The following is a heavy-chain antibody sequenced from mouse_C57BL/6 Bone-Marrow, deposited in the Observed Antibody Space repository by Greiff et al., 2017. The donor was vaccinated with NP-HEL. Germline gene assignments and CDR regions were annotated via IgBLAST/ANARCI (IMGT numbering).Heavy chain of an antibody. CDR2: IDPSDSYT. J-gene: IGHJ4*01. Sequence: VQLQQPGAELVKPGASVKLSCKASGYTFTSYWMQWVKQRPGQGLEWIGEIDPSDSYTNYNQKFNGKATLTVDTSSSTAYMQLSSLTSEDSAVYYCARESYYYAMDYWGQGTAVTVSS. D-gene: IGHD2-12*01. V-gene: IGHV1-50*01. CDR1: GYTFTSYW. CDR3: ARESYYYAMDY.